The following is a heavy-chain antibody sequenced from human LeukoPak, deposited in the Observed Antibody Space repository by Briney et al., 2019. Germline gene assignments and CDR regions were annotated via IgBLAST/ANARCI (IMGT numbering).Heavy chain of an antibody. Sequence: PGGSLRLSCAASGFTFSDYWMSWVRQAPGKRLEWVANIKQDGSEQHYVDSVRGRFTISRDNAQKSLHLQMNSLRAEDTAVYYCARDPRSQSEYNYFGPWGQGTVVTVSS. CDR2: IKQDGSEQ. CDR1: GFTFSDYW. J-gene: IGHJ5*02. CDR3: ARDPRSQSEYNYFGP. V-gene: IGHV3-7*01. D-gene: IGHD3-3*01.